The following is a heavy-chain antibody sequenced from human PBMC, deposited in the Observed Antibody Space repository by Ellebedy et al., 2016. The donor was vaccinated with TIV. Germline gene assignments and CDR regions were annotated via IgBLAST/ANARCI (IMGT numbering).Heavy chain of an antibody. CDR2: IYSGGST. J-gene: IGHJ4*02. V-gene: IGHV3-53*01. Sequence: GESLKISCAASGFPVSSNYMSWVRQAPGKGLEWVSVIYSGGSTYYADSVKGRFTISRDNSKNTLYLQMNSLRAEDTAVYYCAREAYYWGQGTLVTVSS. CDR3: AREAYY. CDR1: GFPVSSNY.